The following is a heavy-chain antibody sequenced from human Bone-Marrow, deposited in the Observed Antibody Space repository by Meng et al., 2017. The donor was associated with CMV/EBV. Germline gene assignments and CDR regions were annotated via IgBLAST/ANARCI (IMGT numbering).Heavy chain of an antibody. J-gene: IGHJ4*02. Sequence: GGSLKISCAASGFSVSNNYMTWVRQAPGKGLEWVSVIYRGGSTSYADSVKGRFTISRDNSKNTLYLHMNSLRAEDTAVYYCVTDVPVDGRWDWGQGTLVTVSS. V-gene: IGHV3-66*02. CDR1: GFSVSNNY. D-gene: IGHD3-10*02. CDR3: VTDVPVDGRWD. CDR2: IYRGGST.